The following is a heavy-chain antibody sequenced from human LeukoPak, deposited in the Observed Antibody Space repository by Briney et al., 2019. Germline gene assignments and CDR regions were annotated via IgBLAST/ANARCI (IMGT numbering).Heavy chain of an antibody. J-gene: IGHJ6*02. Sequence: GGSLRLSCAASGFTFSSFWMSWVRQAPGKGLGWVANINQDGSGKYYVDSVKGRFTISRDNAKNSLYLQMDSLRAEDTAVYYCARDPRTPTFLTTVVTDGMDVWGQGTTVTVSS. CDR3: ARDPRTPTFLTTVVTDGMDV. V-gene: IGHV3-7*01. CDR2: INQDGSGK. D-gene: IGHD4-23*01. CDR1: GFTFSSFW.